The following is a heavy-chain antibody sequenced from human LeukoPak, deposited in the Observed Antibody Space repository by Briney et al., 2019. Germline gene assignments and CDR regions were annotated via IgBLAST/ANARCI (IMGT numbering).Heavy chain of an antibody. J-gene: IGHJ4*02. D-gene: IGHD6-19*01. CDR2: ISAYNGNT. CDR1: GYKFTDYY. Sequence: GASVKVSCKASGYKFTDYYIYWVRQAPGQGLEWMGWISAYNGNTNYAQKFQGRVTMTRDTSTSTVYMDLSSLRSDDTAVYYCARSSSGWYADYWGQGTLVTVSS. V-gene: IGHV1-18*04. CDR3: ARSSSGWYADY.